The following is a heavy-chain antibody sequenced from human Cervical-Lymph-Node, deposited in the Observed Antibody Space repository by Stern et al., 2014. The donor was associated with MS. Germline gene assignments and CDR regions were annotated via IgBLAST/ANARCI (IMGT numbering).Heavy chain of an antibody. Sequence: EVQLVESEAEVKKSGESLKISCKGAGYSFSSHWIAWVRQKPGKGLEWMGIIYPGDSDTRHSPSFQGQVSISVDKSTSTAYLQWSSLTDSDTAIYYCARQGNYHDSHAFDIWGQGTMVIVSS. CDR1: GYSFSSHW. CDR2: IYPGDSDT. J-gene: IGHJ3*02. V-gene: IGHV5-51*01. CDR3: ARQGNYHDSHAFDI. D-gene: IGHD3-22*01.